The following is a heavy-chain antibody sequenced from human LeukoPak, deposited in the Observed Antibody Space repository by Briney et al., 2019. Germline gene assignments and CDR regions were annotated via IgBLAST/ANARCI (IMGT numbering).Heavy chain of an antibody. V-gene: IGHV4-59*01. Sequence: PSETLSLTCTVSGGSISSYYWSWIRQPPGKGLEWIGYIYYSGSTNYNPSPKSRVTISVDTSKNQFSLKLSSVTAADTAVYYCAREGPPYYYMDVWGKGTTVTVSS. J-gene: IGHJ6*03. CDR1: GGSISSYY. CDR3: AREGPPYYYMDV. CDR2: IYYSGST.